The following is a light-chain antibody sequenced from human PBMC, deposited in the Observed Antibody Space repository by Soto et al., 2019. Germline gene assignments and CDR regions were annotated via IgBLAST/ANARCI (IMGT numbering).Light chain of an antibody. CDR3: QQRSNWPLT. J-gene: IGKJ4*01. V-gene: IGKV3-11*01. CDR1: QSVSSN. CDR2: DAS. Sequence: EIMLTQSPATLSLSPGERATLSCRASQSVSSNLAWYQQKPGQAPRLLIYDASNRATGIPARFSGSGSGTDFTLTISSLEPEDFAVYYCQQRSNWPLTFGGGTKE.